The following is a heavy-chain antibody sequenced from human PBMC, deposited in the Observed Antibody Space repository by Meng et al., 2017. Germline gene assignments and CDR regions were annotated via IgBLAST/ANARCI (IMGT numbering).Heavy chain of an antibody. CDR1: GFTFSSFA. V-gene: IGHV3-23*01. Sequence: GESLKISCAASGFTFSSFALSWVRQAPGKGLEWVSGISGNGGRTFYADSVKGRFSLSRDNSKNTLYLQMSSLRAEDTAVYYCAKDSYSGSGSYTWGTFDIWGQGSMVTVSS. D-gene: IGHD3-10*01. CDR3: AKDSYSGSGSYTWGTFDI. J-gene: IGHJ3*02. CDR2: ISGNGGRT.